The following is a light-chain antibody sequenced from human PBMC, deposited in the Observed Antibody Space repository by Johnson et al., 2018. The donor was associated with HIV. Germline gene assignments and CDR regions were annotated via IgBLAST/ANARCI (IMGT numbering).Light chain of an antibody. V-gene: IGLV1-51*02. Sequence: QSILTQPPSVSAAPGQRVNISCSGNISNIESYFVSWYQQLPGAAPTLLIYEDNKRPSGIPDRFSGSKSGATASLGISGLQTGDEADYYCGVWDASLSPHYVFGTGTTVIVL. J-gene: IGLJ1*01. CDR2: EDN. CDR1: ISNIESYF. CDR3: GVWDASLSPHYV.